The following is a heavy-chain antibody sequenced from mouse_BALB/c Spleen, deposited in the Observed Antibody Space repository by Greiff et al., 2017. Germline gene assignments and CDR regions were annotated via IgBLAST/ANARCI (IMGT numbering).Heavy chain of an antibody. CDR2: SRNKANDYTT. J-gene: IGHJ3*01. CDR1: GFTFSDFY. V-gene: IGHV7-1*02. Sequence: EVKVVESGGGLVQPGGSLRLSCATSGFTFSDFYMEWVRQPPGKRLEWIAASRNKANDYTTEYSASVKGRFIVSRDTSQSILYLQMNALRAEDTAIYYCARDAYYGYDVAWFAYWGQGTLVTVSA. D-gene: IGHD2-2*01. CDR3: ARDAYYGYDVAWFAY.